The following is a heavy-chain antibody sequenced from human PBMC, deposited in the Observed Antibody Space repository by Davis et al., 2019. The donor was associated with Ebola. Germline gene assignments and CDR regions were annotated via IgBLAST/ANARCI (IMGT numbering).Heavy chain of an antibody. J-gene: IGHJ6*02. D-gene: IGHD5-12*01. CDR3: AKDIISGGYDFYGMDV. CDR1: GFTFDDYA. CDR2: ISWNSASI. V-gene: IGHV3-9*01. Sequence: GGSLRLSCAASGFTFDDYAMHWVRHAPGKGLEWVSGISWNSASIGYADSVKGRFTISRDNAKNFLYLHMKSLRRDDTALYYCAKDIISGGYDFYGMDVWGQGTTVTVSS.